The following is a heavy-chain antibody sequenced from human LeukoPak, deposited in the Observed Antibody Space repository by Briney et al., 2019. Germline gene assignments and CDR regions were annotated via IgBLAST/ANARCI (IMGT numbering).Heavy chain of an antibody. V-gene: IGHV3-23*01. CDR2: ICTAGST. J-gene: IGHJ4*02. Sequence: PGGSLRPSCEISGFTLTTNAMGWVRPAPGKGLEWVSSICTAGSTFYADSVRCRFTVSRDTSKNTVLLQMNSLRAEDTAVYYCAKRSEFAVAGKPPHFDYWGQGTLVTVSS. D-gene: IGHD6-19*01. CDR1: GFTLTTNA. CDR3: AKRSEFAVAGKPPHFDY.